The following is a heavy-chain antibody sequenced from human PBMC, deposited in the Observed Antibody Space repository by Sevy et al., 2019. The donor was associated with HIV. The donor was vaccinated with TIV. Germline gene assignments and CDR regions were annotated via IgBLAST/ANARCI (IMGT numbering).Heavy chain of an antibody. Sequence: GGSLRLSCAASGFTFSTYAMNWVRQAPGKGLEWVSSNSGSGRSTYYAHSVEGRFTITRDNSKNTLYLQMNSLRADDTAVDYCAKGYCGGGSCPRDYYYYGMDVWGQGTTVTVSS. J-gene: IGHJ6*02. D-gene: IGHD2-15*01. CDR3: AKGYCGGGSCPRDYYYYGMDV. CDR1: GFTFSTYA. CDR2: NSGSGRST. V-gene: IGHV3-23*01.